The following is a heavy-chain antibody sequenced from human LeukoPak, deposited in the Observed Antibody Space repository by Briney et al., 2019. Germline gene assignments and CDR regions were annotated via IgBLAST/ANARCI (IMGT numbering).Heavy chain of an antibody. V-gene: IGHV4-4*07. Sequence: PSETLSLTCTVSGASISSYYWSWIRQPAGKGLEWIGRGSTSGSTNYNPSLKSRVTMSVETSKNQFSLKLSSVTAADTAVYYCARDSYFGSGNYYTDYWGQGTLVTVSS. CDR3: ARDSYFGSGNYYTDY. J-gene: IGHJ4*02. CDR2: GSTSGST. CDR1: GASISSYY. D-gene: IGHD3-10*01.